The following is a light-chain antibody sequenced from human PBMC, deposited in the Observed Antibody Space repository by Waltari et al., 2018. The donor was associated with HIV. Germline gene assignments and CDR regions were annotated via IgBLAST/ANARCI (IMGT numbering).Light chain of an antibody. V-gene: IGLV1-51*02. J-gene: IGLJ2*01. CDR3: GSWDSSLSAVL. Sequence: QSVLTQPPSVSAAPGQKVTISCSGSSSNIGGNYVSWYQQFPGTAPKLLIYENYERPPGIPDRFSGSKYGTSATLCITGLQTGDEAHYFCGSWDSSLSAVLFGGGTKLTVL. CDR1: SSNIGGNY. CDR2: ENY.